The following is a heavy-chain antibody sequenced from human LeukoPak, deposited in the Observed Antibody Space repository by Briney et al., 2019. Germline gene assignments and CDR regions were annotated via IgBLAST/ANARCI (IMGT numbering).Heavy chain of an antibody. CDR1: GFPVSSHN. D-gene: IGHD6-19*01. CDR2: ITSSSNYI. V-gene: IGHV3-21*01. Sequence: GGSLRLSCAASGFPVSSHNMNWVGQAQGKGVEWVSYITSSSNYIYYADSVKGRFTISRDNAKNSLYLQMNSLRAEDTAVYYCARAIFSSGWYLVDYWGQGTLVTVSS. CDR3: ARAIFSSGWYLVDY. J-gene: IGHJ4*02.